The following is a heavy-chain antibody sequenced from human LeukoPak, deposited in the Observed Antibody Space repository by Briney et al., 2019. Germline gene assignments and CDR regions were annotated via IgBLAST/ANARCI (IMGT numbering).Heavy chain of an antibody. Sequence: PSETLSLTCTVSGGSISSDYWSWIRQPPGKGLEWIGYIHYSGSTNYNPSLKSQVTISIDTSKHQFSLKLSSVTAADTAVYYCARQSSGCYDYWGQGTLVTVSS. CDR2: IHYSGST. CDR3: ARQSSGCYDY. CDR1: GGSISSDY. D-gene: IGHD3-22*01. V-gene: IGHV4-59*08. J-gene: IGHJ4*02.